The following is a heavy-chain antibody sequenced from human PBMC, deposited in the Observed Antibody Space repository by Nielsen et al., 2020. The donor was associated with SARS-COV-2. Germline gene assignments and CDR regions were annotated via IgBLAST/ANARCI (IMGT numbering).Heavy chain of an antibody. V-gene: IGHV3-48*03. CDR1: GFTFSSYE. CDR3: ARGDSWDYYYGMDV. CDR2: ISSSGSTI. D-gene: IGHD3-22*01. Sequence: GESLKISCAASGFTFSSYEMNWVRQAPGKGLEWVSYISSSGSTIYYADSVKGRFTISRDNAKNSLYLQMNSLRAEDTAVYYCARGDSWDYYYGMDVWGQGTTVTVSS. J-gene: IGHJ6*02.